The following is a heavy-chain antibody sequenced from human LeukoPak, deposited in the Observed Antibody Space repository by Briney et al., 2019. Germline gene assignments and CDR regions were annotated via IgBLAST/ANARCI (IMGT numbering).Heavy chain of an antibody. CDR1: GFTFSSYE. CDR3: ARDGYYGSGSYDY. Sequence: GGALGLYCAASGFTFSSYEMNWIRQAPGKGLEWVSYISSSGSTIYYADSVKGRFTISRDNAKNSLYLQMNSLRAEDTAVYYCARDGYYGSGSYDYWGQGTLVTVSS. D-gene: IGHD3-10*01. V-gene: IGHV3-48*03. CDR2: ISSSGSTI. J-gene: IGHJ4*02.